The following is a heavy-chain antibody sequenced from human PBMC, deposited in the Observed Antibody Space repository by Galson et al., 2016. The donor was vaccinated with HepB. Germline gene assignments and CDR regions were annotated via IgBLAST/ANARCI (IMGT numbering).Heavy chain of an antibody. Sequence: SLRLSCAASGFTLGSYSMNWVRQAPGKGLEWVSYISSSSSTIYYAASVKGRFTISRDNSKNSLYLQMNRLRAEDTAVYYCARDFDYWGQGTLVTVSS. CDR2: ISSSSSTI. V-gene: IGHV3-48*01. CDR3: ARDFDY. CDR1: GFTLGSYS. J-gene: IGHJ4*02.